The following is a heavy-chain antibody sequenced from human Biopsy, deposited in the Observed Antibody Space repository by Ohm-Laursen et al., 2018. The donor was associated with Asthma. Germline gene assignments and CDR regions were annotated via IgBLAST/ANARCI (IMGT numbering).Heavy chain of an antibody. V-gene: IGHV3-30*18. J-gene: IGHJ4*02. Sequence: SLRLSCSPSGFSFSNYGMHWVRQDPGKGLDWVAVISFDGTNRNYTDSVKGRFTISRDNSRNTLHLQMNSLRAEDTAVYYCAKDVFPGWELRRGPDYWGQGTLVTVSS. CDR1: GFSFSNYG. CDR2: ISFDGTNR. D-gene: IGHD1-26*01. CDR3: AKDVFPGWELRRGPDY.